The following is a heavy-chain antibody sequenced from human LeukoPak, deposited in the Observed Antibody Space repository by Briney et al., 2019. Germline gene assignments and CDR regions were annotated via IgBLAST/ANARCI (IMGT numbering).Heavy chain of an antibody. CDR2: ISYDGSNK. V-gene: IGHV3-30-3*01. CDR1: GFTFSSYA. J-gene: IGHJ4*02. Sequence: PGGSLRLSCAASGFTFSSYAMHWVRQAPGKGLEWVAVISYDGSNKYYADSVKGRFTISRDNSKNTLYLQMNSLRAEDTAVYYCAKDLISFSSSWPFDYWGQGTLVTVSS. CDR3: AKDLISFSSSWPFDY. D-gene: IGHD6-13*01.